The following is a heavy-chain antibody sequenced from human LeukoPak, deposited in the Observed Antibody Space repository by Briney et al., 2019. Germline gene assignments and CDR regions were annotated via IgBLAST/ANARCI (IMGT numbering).Heavy chain of an antibody. CDR2: IFGSGGSA. V-gene: IGHV3-23*01. J-gene: IGHJ4*02. CDR1: GFTFGSYA. CDR3: GKTTTGYSSGRYPAWPVDY. Sequence: GSLRLSCTASGFTFGSYAMYWVRQAPGKGLEWVSGIFGSGGSAHYADSVKGRFTISRDNSKNTVYLQMNSLKAEDTAVYYCGKTTTGYSSGRYPAWPVDYWGQGTLVTVSS. D-gene: IGHD6-19*01.